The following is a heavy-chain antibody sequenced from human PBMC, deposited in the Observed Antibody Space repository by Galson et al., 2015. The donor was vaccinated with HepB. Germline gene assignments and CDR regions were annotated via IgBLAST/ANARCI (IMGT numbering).Heavy chain of an antibody. CDR1: GGSISNYY. D-gene: IGHD2-21*02. CDR2: IYYSGST. CDR3: ARHSGDYYFDS. V-gene: IGHV4-59*08. Sequence: ETLSLTCTVSGGSISNYYWSWIRQPPGKGLEWIGYIYYSGSTNYNPSLKSRVTISIDKSTTQFSLKLSSVSAADTAVYYCARHSGDYYFDSWGQGTLVTVSS. J-gene: IGHJ4*02.